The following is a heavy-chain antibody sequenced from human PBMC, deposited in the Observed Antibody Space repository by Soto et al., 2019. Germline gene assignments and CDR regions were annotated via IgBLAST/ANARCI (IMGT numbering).Heavy chain of an antibody. CDR2: ISYDGSNK. CDR3: AKAGDYGDYGIDY. Sequence: QVQLVESGGGVVQPGRSLRLSCAASGFTFSSYGMHWVRQAPGKGLEWVAVISYDGSNKYYADSVKGRFTISRDNSKNPLYLQMNSLRAEDTAVYYCAKAGDYGDYGIDYWGQGTLVTVSS. J-gene: IGHJ4*02. V-gene: IGHV3-30*18. D-gene: IGHD4-17*01. CDR1: GFTFSSYG.